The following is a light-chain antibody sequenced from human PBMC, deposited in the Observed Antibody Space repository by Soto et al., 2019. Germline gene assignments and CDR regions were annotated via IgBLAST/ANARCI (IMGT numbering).Light chain of an antibody. Sequence: SYELTQPPSVSVAPGLTARITCEGNNIGSKSVHWYQQKPGQAPVLVVYDDSDRPSGIPERFSGSNSGNTATLSISWVGAGDEADYYCQVWDTSDHSWVFGGGTKLTVL. V-gene: IGLV3-21*02. CDR3: QVWDTSDHSWV. CDR1: NIGSKS. J-gene: IGLJ3*02. CDR2: DDS.